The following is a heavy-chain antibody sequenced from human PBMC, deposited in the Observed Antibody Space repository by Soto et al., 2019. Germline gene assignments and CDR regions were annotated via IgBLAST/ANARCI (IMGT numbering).Heavy chain of an antibody. CDR2: INHGGST. Sequence: QVHLQQWGAGLLKPSETLSLTCAVYGESFIGYYWTWIRQSPGKGLEWIGEINHGGSTNYNPSLKSRVTITIGTAKDQVSLEVTSVAAADTSGFYCAGTDIVTTNWFDPWGQGTLVTVSS. J-gene: IGHJ5*02. D-gene: IGHD5-12*01. V-gene: IGHV4-34*01. CDR3: AGTDIVTTNWFDP. CDR1: GESFIGYY.